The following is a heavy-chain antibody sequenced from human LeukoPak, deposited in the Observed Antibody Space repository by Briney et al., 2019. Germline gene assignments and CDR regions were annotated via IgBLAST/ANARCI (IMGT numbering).Heavy chain of an antibody. CDR3: ARDRHTSIAARRRLGGNAFDI. J-gene: IGHJ3*02. V-gene: IGHV4-59*12. CDR2: IYHSGST. D-gene: IGHD6-6*01. CDR1: GGSISSYY. Sequence: SETLSLTCTVSGGSISSYYWSWVRQPAGKGLEWIGYIYHSGSTNYNPSLKSRVTISVDTSKNQFSLKLSSVTAADTAVYYCARDRHTSIAARRRLGGNAFDIWGQGTMVTVSS.